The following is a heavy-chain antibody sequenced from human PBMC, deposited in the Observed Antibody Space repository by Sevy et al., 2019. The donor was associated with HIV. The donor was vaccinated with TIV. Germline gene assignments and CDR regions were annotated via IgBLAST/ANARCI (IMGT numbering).Heavy chain of an antibody. CDR1: GFTFSSYS. CDR3: ARTFYDILTGYLVRPFDY. Sequence: GGSLRLSCAASGFTFSSYSMNWVRQAPGKGLEWVSSISSSSYIYYADSVKGRFTISRDNAKNSLYLQMNSLRAEDTAVYYCARTFYDILTGYLVRPFDYWGQGTLVTVSS. J-gene: IGHJ4*02. CDR2: ISSSSYI. V-gene: IGHV3-21*01. D-gene: IGHD3-9*01.